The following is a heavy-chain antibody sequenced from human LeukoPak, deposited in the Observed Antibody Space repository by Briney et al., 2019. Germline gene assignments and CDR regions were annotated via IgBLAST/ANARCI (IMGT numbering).Heavy chain of an antibody. CDR3: ASHPYYYDSSPNWFDP. Sequence: SETLSLTCTVSGGSISSSSYYWGWIRQPPGKGLEWIGSIYYSGSTCYNPSLKSRVTISVDTSKNQFSLKLSSVTAADTAVYYCASHPYYYDSSPNWFDPWGQGTLVTVSS. CDR2: IYYSGST. CDR1: GGSISSSSYY. V-gene: IGHV4-39*01. J-gene: IGHJ5*02. D-gene: IGHD3-22*01.